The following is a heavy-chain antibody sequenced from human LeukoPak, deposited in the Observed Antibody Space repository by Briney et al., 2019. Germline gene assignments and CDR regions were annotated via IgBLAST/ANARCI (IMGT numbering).Heavy chain of an antibody. CDR1: GFTFSSYA. Sequence: GGSLRLSCAASGFTFSSYAMHWVRQAPGKGLEWVAVISYDGSNKYYADSVKGRLTISRDNSKNTLYLQMNSLRAEDTAVYYCARDRGYRNWFDPWGQGTLVTVSS. CDR3: ARDRGYRNWFDP. J-gene: IGHJ5*02. CDR2: ISYDGSNK. V-gene: IGHV3-30-3*01. D-gene: IGHD3-16*02.